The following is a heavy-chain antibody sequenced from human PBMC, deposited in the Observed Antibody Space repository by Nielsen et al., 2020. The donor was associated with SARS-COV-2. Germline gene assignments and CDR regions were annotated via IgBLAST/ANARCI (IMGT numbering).Heavy chain of an antibody. Sequence: GESLKISCAASGFTFSSYWMHWVRQAPGKGLVWVSRINSDGSSTSYAESVKGRFTISGDNAKNTLSLQMNSLRAEDTAVYYCARDMEAVAGTTWYYGMDVWGQGTTVTVSS. V-gene: IGHV3-74*01. CDR2: INSDGSST. CDR1: GFTFSSYW. J-gene: IGHJ6*02. D-gene: IGHD6-19*01. CDR3: ARDMEAVAGTTWYYGMDV.